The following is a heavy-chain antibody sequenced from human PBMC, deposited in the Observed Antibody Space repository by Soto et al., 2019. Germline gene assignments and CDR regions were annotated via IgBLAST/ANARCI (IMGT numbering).Heavy chain of an antibody. Sequence: ASVKVSCKASGYTFTSYYMHWVRQAPGQGLEWMGVIEPSGGSKSYTQKFQDRITMTRDTSTGTAYMELTRLRSDDTAVYYCAGDPDSHYNDSHAYSYPWGQGTLVTVSS. J-gene: IGHJ5*02. CDR1: GYTFTSYY. CDR2: IEPSGGSK. CDR3: AGDPDSHYNDSHAYSYP. D-gene: IGHD3-22*01. V-gene: IGHV1-46*01.